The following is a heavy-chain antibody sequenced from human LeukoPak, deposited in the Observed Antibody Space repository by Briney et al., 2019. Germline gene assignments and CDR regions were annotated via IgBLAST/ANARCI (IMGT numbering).Heavy chain of an antibody. D-gene: IGHD3-10*01. CDR1: GYTFTSYY. J-gene: IGHJ6*02. V-gene: IGHV1-46*01. CDR3: ARCYYGSGSYYTYYYGMDV. Sequence: ASVKVSFKASGYTFTSYYMHWVRQAPGQGLEWMGIINPSGGSTSYAQRFQGRVTMTRDTSTSTVYMELSSLRSEDTAVYYCARCYYGSGSYYTYYYGMDVWGQGTTVTVSS. CDR2: INPSGGST.